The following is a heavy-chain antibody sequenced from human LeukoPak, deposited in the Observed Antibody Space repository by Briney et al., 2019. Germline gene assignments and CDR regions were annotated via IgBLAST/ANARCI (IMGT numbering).Heavy chain of an antibody. CDR3: ASSLVTRKLGRRYYFDY. J-gene: IGHJ4*02. Sequence: SETLSLTCSVYGGSFSGYYWSWIRQPPGKGLEWIGEINHSRSTNYNPSLKSRVTISVDTSKNQFSLKLSSVTAADTAVYYCASSLVTRKLGRRYYFDYWGQGTLVTVSS. CDR1: GGSFSGYY. V-gene: IGHV4-34*01. D-gene: IGHD3-9*01. CDR2: INHSRST.